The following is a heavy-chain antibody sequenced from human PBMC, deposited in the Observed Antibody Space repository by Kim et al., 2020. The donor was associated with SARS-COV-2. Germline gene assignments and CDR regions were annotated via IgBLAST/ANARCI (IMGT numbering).Heavy chain of an antibody. CDR2: INHSGST. V-gene: IGHV4-34*01. D-gene: IGHD6-19*01. CDR3: AREPGVRYSSGWRYGMDV. CDR1: GGSFSGYY. Sequence: SETLSLTCAVYGGSFSGYYWSWIRQPPGKGLEWIGEINHSGSTNYNPSLKSRVTISVDTSKNQFSLKLSSVTAADTAVYYCAREPGVRYSSGWRYGMDVWGQGTTVTVSS. J-gene: IGHJ6*02.